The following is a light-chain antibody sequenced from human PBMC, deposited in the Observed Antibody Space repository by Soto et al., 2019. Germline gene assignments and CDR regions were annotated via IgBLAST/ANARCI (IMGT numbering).Light chain of an antibody. V-gene: IGKV3-20*01. J-gene: IGKJ4*01. CDR3: QQYGSSPLT. CDR2: GAS. CDR1: QSVNIY. Sequence: EIVLTQSPATLSLSPVEIATLSFMASQSVNIYLAWYQQKPGQAPRLLIYGASTRATGIPDRFSGSGSGTDFTLTITRLEPEDFAVYYCQQYGSSPLTCGGGTKGDIK.